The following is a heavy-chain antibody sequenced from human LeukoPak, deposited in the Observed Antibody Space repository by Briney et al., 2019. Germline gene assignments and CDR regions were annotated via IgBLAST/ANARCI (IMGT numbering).Heavy chain of an antibody. Sequence: ASETLSLTCTVSGGSISSSSYYWGWIRQPPGKGLEWIGSIYYSGSTYYNPSLKSRVTISVETSKNQFSLKLSSVTAADTAVYYCARHVPGAAGILRWFDPWGQGTLVTVSS. D-gene: IGHD6-13*01. CDR2: IYYSGST. J-gene: IGHJ5*02. CDR1: GGSISSSSYY. V-gene: IGHV4-39*01. CDR3: ARHVPGAAGILRWFDP.